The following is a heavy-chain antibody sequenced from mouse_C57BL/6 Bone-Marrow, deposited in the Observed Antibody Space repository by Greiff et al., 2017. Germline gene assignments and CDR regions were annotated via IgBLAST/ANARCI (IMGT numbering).Heavy chain of an antibody. CDR1: GYTFTSYW. CDR3: ARRTAYSHYFDY. CDR2: IYPSDSET. D-gene: IGHD2-10*01. J-gene: IGHJ2*01. V-gene: IGHV1-61*01. Sequence: QVQLKQPGAELVRPGSSVKLSCKASGYTFTSYWMDWVKQRPGQGLEWIGNIYPSDSETHYNQKFKDKATLTVDKSSSTAYMQLSSLTSEDSAVYYCARRTAYSHYFDYWGQGTTLTVSS.